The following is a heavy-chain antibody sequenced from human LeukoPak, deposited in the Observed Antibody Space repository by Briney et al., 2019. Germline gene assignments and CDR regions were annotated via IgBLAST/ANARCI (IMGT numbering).Heavy chain of an antibody. CDR3: ARDPKMATIQYYFDY. V-gene: IGHV3-30-3*01. CDR1: GFTFSSYA. D-gene: IGHD5-24*01. Sequence: GSLRLSCAASGFTFSSYAMHWVRQAPGKGQEWVAVISYDGSNKYYADSVKGRFTISRDNSKNTLYLQMNSLRAEDTAVYYCARDPKMATIQYYFDYWGQGTLVTVSS. CDR2: ISYDGSNK. J-gene: IGHJ4*02.